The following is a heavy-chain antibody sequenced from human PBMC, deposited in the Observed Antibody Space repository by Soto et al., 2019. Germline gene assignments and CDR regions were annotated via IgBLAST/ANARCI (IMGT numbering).Heavy chain of an antibody. J-gene: IGHJ4*02. CDR3: AVDLEATGSY. CDR2: SRNKAKSYTT. D-gene: IGHD5-12*01. V-gene: IGHV3-72*01. Sequence: EVQLVESGGGLVQPGGSLRLSCAASGFTFSDHYIDWVRQAPGKGLEWVGRSRNKAKSYTTEYAVSVKGRFTISRDDSQNSVYLQMNSLKTEDAAVYYCAVDLEATGSYWGQGILVTVSS. CDR1: GFTFSDHY.